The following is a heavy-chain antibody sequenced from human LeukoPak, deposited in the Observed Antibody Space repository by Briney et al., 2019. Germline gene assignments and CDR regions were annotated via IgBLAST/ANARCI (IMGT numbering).Heavy chain of an antibody. J-gene: IGHJ3*01. CDR1: RFTFSSYW. Sequence: GGSLRLSCAASRFTFSSYWMSWVRQAPGKGLEWVANRKQDGSEKYYVDSVKGRFTISRDNAKNSLYLQMNSLRAEDTAVYYCARENDTEYSGSYAFDFWGQGTMVTVSS. CDR2: RKQDGSEK. V-gene: IGHV3-7*01. CDR3: ARENDTEYSGSYAFDF. D-gene: IGHD6-6*01.